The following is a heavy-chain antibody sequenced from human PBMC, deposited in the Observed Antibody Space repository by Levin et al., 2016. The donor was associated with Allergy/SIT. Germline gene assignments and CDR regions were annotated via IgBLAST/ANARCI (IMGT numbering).Heavy chain of an antibody. D-gene: IGHD3-3*01. V-gene: IGHV4-4*02. CDR3: ARTLESNDAFDI. J-gene: IGHJ3*02. CDR2: IYHSGST. Sequence: WIRQPPGKGLEWIGEIYHSGSTNYNPSLKSRVTISVDKSKNQFSLKLSSVTAADTAVYYCARTLESNDAFDIWGQGTMVTVSS.